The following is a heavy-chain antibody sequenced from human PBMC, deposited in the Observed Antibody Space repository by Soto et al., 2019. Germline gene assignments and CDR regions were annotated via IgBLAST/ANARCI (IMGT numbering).Heavy chain of an antibody. V-gene: IGHV4-31*03. CDR2: IYYSGST. Sequence: QVQLQESGPGLVKPSQTLSLTCSVSGGSVSSGDYYWSWIRQHPGKGLEWIGYIYYSGSTYYNPSLKSRVTISVDTSKNKFSLKLGSVTAADTVVYYCERPPSYGGNSEEFDYWGQGTLVTVSS. CDR3: ERPPSYGGNSEEFDY. CDR1: GGSVSSGDYY. D-gene: IGHD4-17*01. J-gene: IGHJ4*02.